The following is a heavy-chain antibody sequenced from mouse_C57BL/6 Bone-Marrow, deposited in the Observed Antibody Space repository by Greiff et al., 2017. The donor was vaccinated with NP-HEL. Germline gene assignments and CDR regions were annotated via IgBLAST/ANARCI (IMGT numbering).Heavy chain of an antibody. J-gene: IGHJ2*01. D-gene: IGHD2-1*01. V-gene: IGHV1-47*01. Sequence: VQLVESGAELVKPGASVKMSCKASGYTFTTYPIEWVKQNHGKSLEWIGNFHPYNDDTEYNEKFKNKATLTVEKSSSTVYLELSRLTSDDSSVYYCARGGNYWYYFDYWGRGTTLTVSS. CDR3: ARGGNYWYYFDY. CDR1: GYTFTTYP. CDR2: FHPYNDDT.